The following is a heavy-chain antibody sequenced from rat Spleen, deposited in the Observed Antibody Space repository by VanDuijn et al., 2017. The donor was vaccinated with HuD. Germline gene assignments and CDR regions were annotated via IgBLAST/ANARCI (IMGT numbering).Heavy chain of an antibody. Sequence: EVELVQSDGGLVQPGRSLKLSCAASGFTFSDYGVAWVRQAPTKGLEWVATISYGDSSGHSSTYYRDSVKGRFTISRDNAKSTLSLQMDSLRSEDTATYYCARRHYGYTDYFDYWGQGVMVTVSS. CDR2: ISYGDSSGHSST. J-gene: IGHJ2*01. CDR1: GFTFSDYG. CDR3: ARRHYGYTDYFDY. V-gene: IGHV5-29*01. D-gene: IGHD1-9*01.